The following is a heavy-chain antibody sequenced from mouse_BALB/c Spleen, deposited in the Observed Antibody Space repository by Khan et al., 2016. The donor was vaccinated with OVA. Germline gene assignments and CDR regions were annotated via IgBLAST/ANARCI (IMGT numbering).Heavy chain of an antibody. J-gene: IGHJ4*01. Sequence: QVQLKESGAELVRPGASVKLSCKTSGYTFTSYWIHWVKQRSGKGLEWIARIYPGTDNSYYNEKFKDKATLTADKSSSTAYMQLSSLKSEDSDGYCCASEEALYPFDHWGQGTTLTVSS. CDR2: IYPGTDNS. D-gene: IGHD3-2*02. V-gene: IGHV1-76*01. CDR3: ASEEALYPFDH. CDR1: GYTFTSYW.